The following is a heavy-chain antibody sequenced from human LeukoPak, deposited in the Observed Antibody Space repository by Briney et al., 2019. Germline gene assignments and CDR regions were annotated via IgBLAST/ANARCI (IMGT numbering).Heavy chain of an antibody. D-gene: IGHD2-2*01. V-gene: IGHV3-73*01. CDR3: TSSPSLGYCSSTSCYSYYYMDV. CDR1: GFTFSGSA. CDR2: IRSKANSYAT. J-gene: IGHJ6*03. Sequence: GESLKLSXAASGFTFSGSAMHWVRQASGKGLEWVGRIRSKANSYATAYAASVKGRFTISRDDSKNTAYLQMNSLKTEDTAVYYCTSSPSLGYCSSTSCYSYYYMDVWGKGTTVTVSS.